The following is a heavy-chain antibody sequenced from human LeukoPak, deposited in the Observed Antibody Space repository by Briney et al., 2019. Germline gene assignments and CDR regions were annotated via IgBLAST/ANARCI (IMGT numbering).Heavy chain of an antibody. D-gene: IGHD5-24*01. Sequence: GGSLRLSCAASGFTFSSYWMSWVRQAPGQGLEWVANIKQDGSEKYYVDSVKGRFTISRDNAKNSLYLQMNSLRAEDTAVYYCATVRRRDGYIYWGQGTLVTVSS. V-gene: IGHV3-7*01. CDR2: IKQDGSEK. J-gene: IGHJ4*02. CDR1: GFTFSSYW. CDR3: ATVRRRDGYIY.